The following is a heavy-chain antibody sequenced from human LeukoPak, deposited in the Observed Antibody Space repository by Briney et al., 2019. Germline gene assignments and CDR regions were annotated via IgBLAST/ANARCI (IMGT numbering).Heavy chain of an antibody. CDR2: IYYSGST. D-gene: IGHD3-22*01. V-gene: IGHV4-59*01. CDR1: GGSISSYY. J-gene: IGHJ1*01. CDR3: ARGRPDNYYDSSGYYCQH. Sequence: SETLSLTCTVSGGSISSYYWSWIRQPPGKGLEWIGYIYYSGSTNYNPSLKSRVTTSVDTSKNQFSLKLSSVTAADTAVYYCARGRPDNYYDSSGYYCQHGGQGTLVTVSS.